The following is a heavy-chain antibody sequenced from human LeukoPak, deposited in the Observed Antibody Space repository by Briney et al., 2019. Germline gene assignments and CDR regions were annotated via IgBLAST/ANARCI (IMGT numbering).Heavy chain of an antibody. CDR1: GGSISSGDYY. D-gene: IGHD2-2*01. Sequence: PSQTLSLTCTVSGGSISSGDYYWSWIRQPPGKGLDWIGYIYYSGRTYYNPSLKNRVTISVDTSKNQFYLKLSSVTAADTAVYYCARADCSSTSCYGDGGNWFDPWGQGTLVTVSS. V-gene: IGHV4-30-4*08. J-gene: IGHJ5*02. CDR3: ARADCSSTSCYGDGGNWFDP. CDR2: IYYSGRT.